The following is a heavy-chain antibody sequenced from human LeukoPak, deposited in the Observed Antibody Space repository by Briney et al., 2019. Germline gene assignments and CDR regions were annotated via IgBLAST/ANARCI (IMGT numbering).Heavy chain of an antibody. CDR1: GFTFSGSA. V-gene: IGHV3-23*01. CDR3: AKYFGSGSYDF. Sequence: HPGGALRLSCAASGFTFSGSAMNWVRQGPGKGREWVSHIGADGATTYYADSVKGRFTISRYNCKNTLYLQIDSLSADDTAVYHCAKYFGSGSYDFWGQGTLVTVSS. CDR2: IGADGATT. D-gene: IGHD3-10*01. J-gene: IGHJ4*02.